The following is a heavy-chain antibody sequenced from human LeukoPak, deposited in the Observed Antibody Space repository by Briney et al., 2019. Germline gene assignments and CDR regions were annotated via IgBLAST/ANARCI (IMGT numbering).Heavy chain of an antibody. V-gene: IGHV1-69*05. CDR2: IIPIFGTA. CDR1: GGTFSSYA. Sequence: SVKVSCKASGGTFSSYAISWVRQAPGQGLEWMGGIIPIFGTANYAQKFQGRVTITTDESTSTAYMELSSLRSEDTAVYYCAREDSGSYYHAFDIWGQGTMVTVSS. CDR3: AREDSGSYYHAFDI. J-gene: IGHJ3*02. D-gene: IGHD1-26*01.